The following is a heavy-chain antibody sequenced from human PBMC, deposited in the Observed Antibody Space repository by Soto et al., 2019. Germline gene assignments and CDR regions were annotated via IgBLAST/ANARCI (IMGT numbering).Heavy chain of an antibody. J-gene: IGHJ3*02. CDR1: GGTFSSYT. CDR3: VRSSYSSSSKAFDI. D-gene: IGHD6-6*01. V-gene: IGHV1-69*02. Sequence: QVQLVQSGAEVKTPGSSVNVSCKASGGTFSSYTISWVRQAPGQGLEWVGRIIPILGITNYAQEFQGRVTITADKPTNTAYMELNSLRSEDTAVYYCVRSSYSSSSKAFDIWGQGSMVTVSS. CDR2: IIPILGIT.